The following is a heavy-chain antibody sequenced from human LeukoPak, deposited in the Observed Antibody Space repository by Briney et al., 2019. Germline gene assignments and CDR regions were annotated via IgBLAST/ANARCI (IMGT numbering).Heavy chain of an antibody. D-gene: IGHD6-19*01. CDR3: AIGKNADIAVAALDY. CDR2: IIPILGIA. V-gene: IGHV1-69*04. Sequence: GASVKVSCKASGYTFTSYGISWVRQAPGQGLEWMGRIIPILGIANYAQEFQGRVTITADKSTSTAYMELSSLRSEDTAVYYCAIGKNADIAVAALDYWGQGTLVTVSS. CDR1: GYTFTSYG. J-gene: IGHJ4*02.